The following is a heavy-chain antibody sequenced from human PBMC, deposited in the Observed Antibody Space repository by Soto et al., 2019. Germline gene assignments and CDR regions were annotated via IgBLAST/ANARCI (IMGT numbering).Heavy chain of an antibody. CDR3: ARDLTGTPVY. J-gene: IGHJ4*02. CDR2: ISAYNGNT. CDR1: GGTFSSYA. Sequence: GASVKVSCQASGGTFSSYAISWVRQAPGQGLEWMGWISAYNGNTNYAQKLQGRVTMTTDTSTSTAYMELRSLRSDDTAVYYCARDLTGTPVYWGQGTLVTVSS. V-gene: IGHV1-18*01. D-gene: IGHD3-9*01.